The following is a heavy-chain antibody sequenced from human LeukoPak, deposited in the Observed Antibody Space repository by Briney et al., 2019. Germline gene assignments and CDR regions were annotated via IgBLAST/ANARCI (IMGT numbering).Heavy chain of an antibody. Sequence: SETLSLTCTVSGGSISSGSYYWSWIRPPTGKGLEWSGRIYTSGSTNYNPSLNSRVTISVDTAKTQFSLKLSSVTAADTAVYYCAREEVFFEEVAADYYYYYYMDVWGKGTTVTVSS. J-gene: IGHJ6*03. CDR2: IYTSGST. CDR3: AREEVFFEEVAADYYYYYYMDV. V-gene: IGHV4-61*02. CDR1: GGSISSGSYY. D-gene: IGHD2-15*01.